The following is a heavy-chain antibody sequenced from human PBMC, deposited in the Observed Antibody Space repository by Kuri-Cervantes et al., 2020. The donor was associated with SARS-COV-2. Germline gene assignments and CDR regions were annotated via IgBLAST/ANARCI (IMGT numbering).Heavy chain of an antibody. V-gene: IGHV3-11*06. CDR2: ISPSMAHT. D-gene: IGHD3-16*01. CDR1: GFTFSDHY. J-gene: IGHJ6*02. Sequence: GESLKISCEGSGFTFSDHYMSWVRQAPGKGLEWLSNISPSMAHTYYADSVRGRFTISRDNAKNSLYLQMTGLRVDDTAVYYCARGLGAVSTVDFYFGLDVWGQGTTVTVSS. CDR3: ARGLGAVSTVDFYFGLDV.